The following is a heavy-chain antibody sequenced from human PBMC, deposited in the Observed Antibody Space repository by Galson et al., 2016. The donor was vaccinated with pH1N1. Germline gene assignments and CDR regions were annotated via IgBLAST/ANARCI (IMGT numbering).Heavy chain of an antibody. CDR1: GDTFRTHT. Sequence: SVKVSCKASGDTFRTHTFNWVRQAPGQGLEWMGRITPAFGTADYAQKFQGRVAVTADTSTSTVYMEMLSLKSDDTAVYYCVRGGPLVRYFDFWGQGTLVVVSS. CDR3: VRGGPLVRYFDF. D-gene: IGHD6-6*01. V-gene: IGHV1-69*08. CDR2: ITPAFGTA. J-gene: IGHJ4*02.